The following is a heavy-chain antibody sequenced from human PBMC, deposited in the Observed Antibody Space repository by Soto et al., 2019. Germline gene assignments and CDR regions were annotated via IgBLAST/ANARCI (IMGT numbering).Heavy chain of an antibody. D-gene: IGHD2-15*01. Sequence: QVQLVESGGGLVKPGGSLRLSCAASGLTLNDYYMNWLRQAPGKGLQWVSYISATGSITYYTDSVKGRFTVSRDNANNSLYLQMTSLRADDTAVYYCARLSRQDMRRAFDIWGQGTMVTVSS. CDR3: ARLSRQDMRRAFDI. J-gene: IGHJ3*02. CDR1: GLTLNDYY. V-gene: IGHV3-11*01. CDR2: ISATGSIT.